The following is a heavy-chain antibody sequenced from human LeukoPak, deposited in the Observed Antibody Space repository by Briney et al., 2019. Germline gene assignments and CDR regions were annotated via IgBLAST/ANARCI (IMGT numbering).Heavy chain of an antibody. D-gene: IGHD3-10*01. CDR1: GGSISSYY. J-gene: IGHJ4*02. CDR3: ARQGGSGSPDPY. V-gene: IGHV4-59*08. Sequence: PSETLSLTCTVSGGSISSYYWSWIRQPPGKGLEWIGYIYYSGSTNYNPSLKSRVTISVDTSKNQFSLKLSSVTAADTAVYYCARQGGSGSPDPYWGQGTLVTVSS. CDR2: IYYSGST.